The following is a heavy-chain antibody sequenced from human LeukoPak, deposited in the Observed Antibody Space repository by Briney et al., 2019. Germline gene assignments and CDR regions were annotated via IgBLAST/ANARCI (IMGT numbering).Heavy chain of an antibody. Sequence: SETLSLACTVSGGPISSYYWSWIRQPPGKGLEWIGYIYYSGSTNYNPSLKSRVTISVDTSKNQFSLKLSSVAAADTAVYYCARAYYDFWSGDMGIYYYYYMDVWGQGTTVTVSS. V-gene: IGHV4-59*01. CDR3: ARAYYDFWSGDMGIYYYYYMDV. CDR1: GGPISSYY. J-gene: IGHJ6*03. CDR2: IYYSGST. D-gene: IGHD3-3*01.